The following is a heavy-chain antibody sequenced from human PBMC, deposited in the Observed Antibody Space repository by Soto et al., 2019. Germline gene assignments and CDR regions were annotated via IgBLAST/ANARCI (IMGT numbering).Heavy chain of an antibody. J-gene: IGHJ4*02. V-gene: IGHV3-73*01. CDR2: IRTKSNSYAT. Sequence: GGSLRLSCAASGFSFSDSGIHWVRQASGKGLEWVGRIRTKSNSYATAYAASVKGRFTISRDDSKNTAYLQMNSLKTEDTAVYYCTRLHFIVQPGINYWVQGTLVTVSS. CDR1: GFSFSDSG. D-gene: IGHD2-2*01. CDR3: TRLHFIVQPGINY.